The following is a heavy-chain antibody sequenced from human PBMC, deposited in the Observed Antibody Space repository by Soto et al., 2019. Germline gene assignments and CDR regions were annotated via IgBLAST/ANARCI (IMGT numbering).Heavy chain of an antibody. CDR2: IIPILGIA. CDR3: ARHYGDFNGGY. CDR1: GGTFSSYT. J-gene: IGHJ4*02. D-gene: IGHD4-17*01. V-gene: IGHV1-69*02. Sequence: QVQLVQSGAEVKKTGSSVKVSCKASGGTFSSYTISWVRQAPGQGLEWMGRIIPILGIANYAQKFQGRVTITADKSTSTAYMELSSLRSEDTAVYYCARHYGDFNGGYWGQGTMVTVSS.